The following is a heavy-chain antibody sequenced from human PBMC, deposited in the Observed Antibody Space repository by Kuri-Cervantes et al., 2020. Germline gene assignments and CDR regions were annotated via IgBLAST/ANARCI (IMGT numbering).Heavy chain of an antibody. CDR1: GFTFSSYS. D-gene: IGHD3-10*01. V-gene: IGHV3-21*04. CDR2: ISSSSSYI. J-gene: IGHJ4*02. Sequence: GGSLRLSCAASGFTFSSYSMNWVRQAPGKGLEWVSSISSSSSYIYYADSVSGRFTISRDNSKNTLYLQMNSLRAEDTAVYYCAKDLRSLDYWGQGTLVTVSS. CDR3: AKDLRSLDY.